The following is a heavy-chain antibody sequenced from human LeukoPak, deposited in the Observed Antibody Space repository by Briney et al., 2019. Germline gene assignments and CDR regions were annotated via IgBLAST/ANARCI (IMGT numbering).Heavy chain of an antibody. J-gene: IGHJ6*02. Sequence: PGGSLRLSCVASGFAFNTHGMHWVRQAPGKGLEWVAVISDDGINKYYADSVKGRFTISRDNSKNTLYLQMNSLRAEDTAVYYCARDMQTGNHYYYGMDVWGQGTTVTVSS. CDR3: ARDMQTGNHYYYGMDV. CDR1: GFAFNTHG. D-gene: IGHD3-9*01. CDR2: ISDDGINK. V-gene: IGHV3-30*12.